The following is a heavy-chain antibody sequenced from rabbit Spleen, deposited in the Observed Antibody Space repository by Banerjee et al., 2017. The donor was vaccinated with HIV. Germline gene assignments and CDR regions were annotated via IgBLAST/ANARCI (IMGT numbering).Heavy chain of an antibody. V-gene: IGHV1S45*01. Sequence: QEQLVESGGGLVQPEGSLTVTCTASGFSFSGSYWICWVRQAPGKGLEWIACINAATGKPVYATWAKGRFTISRTSSTTVTLRMTSLTAADRATYFCARDLVGVIGWNFYLWGPGTLVTVS. CDR1: GFSFSGSYW. D-gene: IGHD1-1*01. CDR2: INAATGKP. J-gene: IGHJ4*01. CDR3: ARDLVGVIGWNFYL.